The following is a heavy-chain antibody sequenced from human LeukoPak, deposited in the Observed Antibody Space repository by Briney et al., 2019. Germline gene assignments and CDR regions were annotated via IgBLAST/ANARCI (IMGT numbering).Heavy chain of an antibody. D-gene: IGHD3-16*01. Sequence: PSETLSLTCNVSGYSISSGYYWAWIRQAPGKGLEWIGSIYHSGYTHYNPSLKGRVTISVDTSKNDFSLKLSSVAAADTAIYYCARDMNPTHYFDYWGQGTLVTVSS. CDR3: ARDMNPTHYFDY. CDR1: GYSISSGYY. J-gene: IGHJ4*02. V-gene: IGHV4-38-2*02. CDR2: IYHSGYT.